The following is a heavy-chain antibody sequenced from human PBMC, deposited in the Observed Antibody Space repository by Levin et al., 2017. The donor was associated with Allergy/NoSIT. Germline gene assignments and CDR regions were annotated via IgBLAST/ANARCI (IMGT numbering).Heavy chain of an antibody. CDR2: ISYDGSNK. Sequence: GESLKISCAASGFTFSSYGMHWVRQAPGKGLEWVAVISYDGSNKYYADSVKGRFTISRDNSKNTLYLQMNSLRAEDTAVYYCAKGMEHVPEYGMDVWGQGTTVTVSS. D-gene: IGHD6-6*01. CDR3: AKGMEHVPEYGMDV. V-gene: IGHV3-30*18. CDR1: GFTFSSYG. J-gene: IGHJ6*02.